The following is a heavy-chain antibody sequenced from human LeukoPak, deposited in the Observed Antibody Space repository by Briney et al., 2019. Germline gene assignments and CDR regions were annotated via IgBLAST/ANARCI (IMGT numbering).Heavy chain of an antibody. Sequence: GGSLRLSCAASGFTVSSNYMSWVRQAPGKGLEWVSVIYSGRSTYYADSVKGRFTISRDNSKNTLYLQMNSLRAEDTAVYYCARADWDTAMIDYWGQGTLVTVSS. CDR2: IYSGRST. D-gene: IGHD5-18*01. CDR3: ARADWDTAMIDY. V-gene: IGHV3-66*01. J-gene: IGHJ4*02. CDR1: GFTVSSNY.